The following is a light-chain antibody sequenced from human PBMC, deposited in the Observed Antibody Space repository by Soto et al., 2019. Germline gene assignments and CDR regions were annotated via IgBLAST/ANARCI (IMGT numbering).Light chain of an antibody. CDR1: QGMGSA. CDR2: DAS. CDR3: QQFMSYPRT. V-gene: IGKV1-13*02. Sequence: AIQLTQSPSSRSASVGDRVTFTCRASQGMGSALAWYQQKPGKPPKLLIYDASSLQSGVPSRFSGSGSGTDFTLSISSLQPEDFATYYCQQFMSYPRTFGQGTRLEIK. J-gene: IGKJ5*01.